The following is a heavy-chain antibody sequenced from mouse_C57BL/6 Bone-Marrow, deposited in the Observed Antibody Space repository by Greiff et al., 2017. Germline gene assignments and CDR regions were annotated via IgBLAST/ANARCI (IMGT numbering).Heavy chain of an antibody. V-gene: IGHV5-4*03. Sequence: DVKLVESGGGLVKPGGSLKLSCAASGFTFSSYAMSWVRQTPEKRLEWVATISDGGSYTYYPDNVKGRFTLSRDNAKNNLYLQMSHLKSEDTAMYYCARAPYYYGSRSFDYWGQGTSVTVSA. CDR2: ISDGGSYT. CDR1: GFTFSSYA. J-gene: IGHJ4*01. D-gene: IGHD1-1*01. CDR3: ARAPYYYGSRSFDY.